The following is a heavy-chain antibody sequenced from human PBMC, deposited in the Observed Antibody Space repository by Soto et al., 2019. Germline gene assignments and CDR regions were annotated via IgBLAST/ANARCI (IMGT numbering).Heavy chain of an antibody. D-gene: IGHD3-3*01. Sequence: QVQLQQWGAGLLKPSETLSLTCAVYGGSFSGYYWSWIRQPPGKGLEWMGEINHSGSTNYNPSLKSRVTISVDTSKNQFSLKLSSVTAADTAVYYCARGGSITIFGVVIVPTHPSYGMDVWGQGTTVTVSS. CDR2: INHSGST. J-gene: IGHJ6*02. V-gene: IGHV4-34*01. CDR3: ARGGSITIFGVVIVPTHPSYGMDV. CDR1: GGSFSGYY.